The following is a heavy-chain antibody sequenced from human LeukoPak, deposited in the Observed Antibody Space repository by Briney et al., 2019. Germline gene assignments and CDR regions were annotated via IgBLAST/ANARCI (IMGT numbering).Heavy chain of an antibody. CDR3: ARDLGATIFDFDY. J-gene: IGHJ4*02. D-gene: IGHD1-26*01. Sequence: GGSLRLSCAASEFSVGSNYMTWVRQAPGKGLEWVSSISSIGSTIYYADSVKGRFTISRDNAKNSLYLQMNSLRVEDTAVYYCARDLGATIFDFDYWGQGTLVTVSS. V-gene: IGHV3-48*01. CDR1: EFSVGSNY. CDR2: ISSIGSTI.